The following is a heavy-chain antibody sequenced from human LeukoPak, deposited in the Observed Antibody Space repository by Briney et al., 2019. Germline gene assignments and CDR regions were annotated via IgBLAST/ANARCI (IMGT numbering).Heavy chain of an antibody. Sequence: SETLSLTCTVSGGSISSSSYYWGWIRQPPGKGLEWIGSIYYSGSTYYNPSLKSRVTISVDTSKNQFSLKLSPVTAADTAVYYCARQGTVTAFDYWGQGTLVTVSS. J-gene: IGHJ4*02. V-gene: IGHV4-39*01. CDR3: ARQGTVTAFDY. CDR2: IYYSGST. CDR1: GGSISSSSYY. D-gene: IGHD4-17*01.